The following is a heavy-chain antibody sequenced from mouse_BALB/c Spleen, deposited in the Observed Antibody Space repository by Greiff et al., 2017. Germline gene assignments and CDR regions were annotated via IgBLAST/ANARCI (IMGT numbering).Heavy chain of an antibody. CDR2: INPYNGDT. CDR1: GYSFTGYF. V-gene: IGHV1-37*01. D-gene: IGHD1-1*01. Sequence: VHVKQSGPELVKPGASVKISCKASGYSFTGYFMNWVKQSHGKSLEWIGRINPYNGDTFYNQKFKGKATLTVDKSSSTAHMELLSLTSEDSAVYYCGRGDYGSSWFAYWGQGTLVTVSA. CDR3: GRGDYGSSWFAY. J-gene: IGHJ3*01.